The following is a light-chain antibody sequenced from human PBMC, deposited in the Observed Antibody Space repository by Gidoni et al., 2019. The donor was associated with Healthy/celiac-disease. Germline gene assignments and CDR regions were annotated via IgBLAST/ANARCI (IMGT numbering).Light chain of an antibody. J-gene: IGKJ4*01. V-gene: IGKV4-1*01. CDR2: WAS. CDR3: QQYYSTPLT. Sequence: DIVLTKSPDSLAVSLGERATINCKSSQSVLYSSNTKNYLAWSQQKPGQPPKLLIYWASTRESGVPDRFSGSGSGTDFTLTISSLQAEDVAVYYCQQYYSTPLTFGGGTKVEIK. CDR1: QSVLYSSNTKNY.